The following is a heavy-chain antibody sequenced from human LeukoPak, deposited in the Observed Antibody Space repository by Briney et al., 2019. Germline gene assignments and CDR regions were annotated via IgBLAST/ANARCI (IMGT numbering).Heavy chain of an antibody. D-gene: IGHD3-10*01. V-gene: IGHV3-30*18. CDR2: ISFDASNK. J-gene: IGHJ4*02. Sequence: GGSLRLFCAASGFTFSSYGLHWIRQAPGKGLEWVAVISFDASNKYYADSVKGRFTISRDNSKNTLYLQMNSLRAEDTAVYYCAKDVDPFGSGSYVEGFDYWGQGTLVTVSS. CDR1: GFTFSSYG. CDR3: AKDVDPFGSGSYVEGFDY.